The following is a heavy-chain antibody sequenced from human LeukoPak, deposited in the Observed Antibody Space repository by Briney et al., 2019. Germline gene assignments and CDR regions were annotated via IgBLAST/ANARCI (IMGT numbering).Heavy chain of an antibody. CDR2: MNPNSGNT. CDR1: GYTFTSYD. CDR3: ARRITMVRGVIINAWGGPEYYMDV. J-gene: IGHJ6*03. Sequence: AASVKVSCKASGYTFTSYDINWVRQATGQGLEWMGWMNPNSGNTGYAQKLQGRVTMTTDTSTSTAYMELRSLRSDDTAVYYCARRITMVRGVIINAWGGPEYYMDVWGKGTTVTVSS. V-gene: IGHV1-8*01. D-gene: IGHD3-10*01.